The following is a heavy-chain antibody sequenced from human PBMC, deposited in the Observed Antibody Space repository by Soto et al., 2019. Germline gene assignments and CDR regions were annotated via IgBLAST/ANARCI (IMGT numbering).Heavy chain of an antibody. CDR2: IYSGGTI. Sequence: EVQVVESGGGLIQPGGSLRLSCAVSGFTVTINYMSWVRQAPGKGLEWVSVIYSGGTIYYADSVKGRFTISRDTSKNTLYLQMNSLKGEDTAVYYCHGYGYWGQGTLVTVSS. D-gene: IGHD5-12*01. CDR3: HGYGY. CDR1: GFTVTINY. J-gene: IGHJ4*02. V-gene: IGHV3-53*01.